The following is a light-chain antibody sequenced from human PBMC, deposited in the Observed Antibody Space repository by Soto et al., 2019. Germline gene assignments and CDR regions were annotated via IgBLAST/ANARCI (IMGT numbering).Light chain of an antibody. V-gene: IGKV3-20*01. Sequence: DIVLTQSPGTLSLSPGERATLSCRDSQSLARNYLAWYQQKPGQAPRLLFYGASTRATGIPDRFSGSGSGTDFVLTISRLEPEDFAIYYCQQYGSSIMYTFGQGTKLEIK. J-gene: IGKJ2*01. CDR3: QQYGSSIMYT. CDR2: GAS. CDR1: QSLARNY.